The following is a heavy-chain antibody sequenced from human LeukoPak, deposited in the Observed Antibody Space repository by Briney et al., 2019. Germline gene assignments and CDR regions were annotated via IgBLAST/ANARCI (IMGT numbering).Heavy chain of an antibody. CDR3: AAIVVADY. Sequence: GGSLRLSCAASGFTFSSYAMHWVRQAPGKGLEWVAVISYDGSNKYYADSVKGRFTISRVNSKSTLYLQMNSLRAEDTAVYYCAAIVVADYWGQGTLVTVSS. V-gene: IGHV3-30*07. CDR2: ISYDGSNK. CDR1: GFTFSSYA. D-gene: IGHD3-22*01. J-gene: IGHJ4*02.